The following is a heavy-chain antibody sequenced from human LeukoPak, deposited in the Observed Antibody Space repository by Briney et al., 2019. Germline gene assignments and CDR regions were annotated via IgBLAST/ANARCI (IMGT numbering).Heavy chain of an antibody. V-gene: IGHV3-23*01. CDR3: AKDLVVEAGTGFDY. CDR1: GFTFSSYG. D-gene: IGHD1-1*01. CDR2: ISGSGGST. Sequence: PGGSLRLSCAASGFTFSSYGMNWVRQAPGKGLEWVSAISGSGGSTYYADSVKGRFTISRDNSKNTLYLQMNSLRAEDTAVYYCAKDLVVEAGTGFDYWGQGTLVTVS. J-gene: IGHJ4*02.